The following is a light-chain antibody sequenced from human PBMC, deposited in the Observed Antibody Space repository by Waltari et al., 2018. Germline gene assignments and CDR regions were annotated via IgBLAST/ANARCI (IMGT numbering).Light chain of an antibody. V-gene: IGKV1-39*01. CDR3: QQSYSTPLT. CDR2: AAS. Sequence: DIQMTQSPSSLSAIVGDRVTITCRASQSISSYLNWYQQKPGKAPKLLIYAASSLQSGVPSRFSGSGSGTDFTLTISSLQPEDFATYYCQQSYSTPLTFGGGTKVEIK. CDR1: QSISSY. J-gene: IGKJ4*01.